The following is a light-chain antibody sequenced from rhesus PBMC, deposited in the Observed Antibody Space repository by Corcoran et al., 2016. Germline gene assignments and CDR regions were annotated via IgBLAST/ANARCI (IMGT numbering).Light chain of an antibody. J-gene: IGKJ2*01. V-gene: IGKV2-78*01. CDR1: QSLLHSNGYTY. Sequence: DIVMTQTPLSLPVTPGEPASISCRSSQSLLHSNGYTYLFWYLQKPDQSPQLLLYLGSNRASGVPGRFSGSGAGTDFTLTISLVEAEDVGVYYCLQDIQLPSFGQGTKVEIK. CDR2: LGS. CDR3: LQDIQLPS.